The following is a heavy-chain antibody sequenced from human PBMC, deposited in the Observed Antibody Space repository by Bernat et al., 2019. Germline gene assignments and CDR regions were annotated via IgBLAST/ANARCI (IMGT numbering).Heavy chain of an antibody. Sequence: EVQLVESGGGLVQPGGSLSLSCAASGFTLSSYEMNWVRQAPGKWLEWVSYISSSGSTICYADSVKGRYTISRDNAKNSLYLQMIRLRAEDTAVYYGARDYEWELTISGGMDVWGQGTTVTVSS. D-gene: IGHD1-26*01. J-gene: IGHJ6*02. CDR3: ARDYEWELTISGGMDV. CDR1: GFTLSSYE. CDR2: ISSSGSTI. V-gene: IGHV3-48*03.